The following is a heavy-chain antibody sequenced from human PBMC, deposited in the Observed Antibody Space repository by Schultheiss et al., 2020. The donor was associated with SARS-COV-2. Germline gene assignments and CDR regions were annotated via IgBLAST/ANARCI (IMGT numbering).Heavy chain of an antibody. J-gene: IGHJ4*02. CDR1: GFTFSDYY. CDR3: AKDRAYDSSASLDY. V-gene: IGHV3-11*01. D-gene: IGHD3-22*01. Sequence: GGSLRLSCAASGFTFSDYYMSWIRQAPGKGLEWVSYISSSGSTIYYADSVKGRFTISRDNAKNSLYLQMNSLRTEDTALYFCAKDRAYDSSASLDYWGQGTLVTVSS. CDR2: ISSSGSTI.